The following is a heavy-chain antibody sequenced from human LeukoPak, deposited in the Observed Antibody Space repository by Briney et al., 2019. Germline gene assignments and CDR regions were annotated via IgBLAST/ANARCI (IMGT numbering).Heavy chain of an antibody. V-gene: IGHV3-23*01. CDR3: AKDLHRSGTYFDY. J-gene: IGHJ4*02. CDR1: GFTFSTYA. D-gene: IGHD3-10*01. CDR2: ISGGGDGT. Sequence: GGSLRLSCAASGFTFSTYAMTWVRQAPGKGLEWVSTISGGGDGTHYADSVKCRFTISRDNSKNTLYLQMSNLRADDTAVYYCAKDLHRSGTYFDYWGQGTLVPVSS.